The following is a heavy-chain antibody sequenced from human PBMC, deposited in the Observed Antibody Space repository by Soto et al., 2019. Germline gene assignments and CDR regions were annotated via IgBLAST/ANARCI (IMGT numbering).Heavy chain of an antibody. CDR2: ISAYNGNT. V-gene: IGHV1-18*04. D-gene: IGHD3-9*01. J-gene: IGHJ4*02. CDR1: GYTFTSYG. Sequence: ASVKVSCKASGYTFTSYGISWVRQAPGQGLEWMGWISAYNGNTNYAQKLQGRVTMTTDTSTSTAYMELRSLRSDDTAVYYCARDRGRYYGILTGYPPLGADYWGQGTLVTVSS. CDR3: ARDRGRYYGILTGYPPLGADY.